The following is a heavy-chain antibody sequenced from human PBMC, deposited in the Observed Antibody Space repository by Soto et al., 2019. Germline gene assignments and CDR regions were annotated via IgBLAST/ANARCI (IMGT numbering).Heavy chain of an antibody. CDR3: VREDGVVGASSPFDS. Sequence: GGSLRLSGAASGFTFSSYALSWVRQAPLTVLEWVSSINGRSNYKYYSDSLQGRFTVSRDNAQNSLFLQMSRLGPEDTAVYYCVREDGVVGASSPFDSWGQGTLVTVSS. CDR1: GFTFSSYA. V-gene: IGHV3-21*01. J-gene: IGHJ4*02. D-gene: IGHD1-26*01. CDR2: INGRSNYK.